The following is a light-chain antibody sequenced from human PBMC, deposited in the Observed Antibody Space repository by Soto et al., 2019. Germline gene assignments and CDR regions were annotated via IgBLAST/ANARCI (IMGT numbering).Light chain of an antibody. Sequence: DIQMTQSPSTLSASVGDRVTITCRASQSISSWLAWYQQKPGIAPMLLIYKASTLETGVPPRFSGSGSGTEFTLTSSSLQPDDFATYHCQKYNSYSSIPCGQGTRLEIK. CDR1: QSISSW. CDR3: QKYNSYSSIP. J-gene: IGKJ5*01. V-gene: IGKV1-5*03. CDR2: KAS.